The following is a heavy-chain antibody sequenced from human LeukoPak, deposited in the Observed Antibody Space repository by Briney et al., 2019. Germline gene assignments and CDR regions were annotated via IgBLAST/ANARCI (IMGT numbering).Heavy chain of an antibody. CDR1: GYTLTELS. J-gene: IGHJ4*02. Sequence: GASVKVSCKVSGYTLTELSMHWVRQAPGKGLEWMGGFDPEDGETIYTQKFQGRVTMTEDTSTDTAYMELSSLRSEDTAVYYCATTRLIWSGYRYYFDYWGQGTLVTVSS. V-gene: IGHV1-24*01. CDR2: FDPEDGET. CDR3: ATTRLIWSGYRYYFDY. D-gene: IGHD3-3*01.